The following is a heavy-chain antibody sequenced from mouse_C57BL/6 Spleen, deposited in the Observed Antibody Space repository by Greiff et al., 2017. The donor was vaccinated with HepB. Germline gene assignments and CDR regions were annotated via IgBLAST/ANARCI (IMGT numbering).Heavy chain of an antibody. CDR1: GYTFTSYW. J-gene: IGHJ4*01. D-gene: IGHD1-1*01. Sequence: QVQLQQPGAELVMPGASVKLSCKASGYTFTSYWMHWVKQRPGQGLEWIGEIDPSDSYTNYNQKFKGKSTLTVDKSSSTAYMQLSSLTSEDSAVYYCARSGTTGAMDYWGQGTSVTVSS. CDR3: ARSGTTGAMDY. V-gene: IGHV1-69*01. CDR2: IDPSDSYT.